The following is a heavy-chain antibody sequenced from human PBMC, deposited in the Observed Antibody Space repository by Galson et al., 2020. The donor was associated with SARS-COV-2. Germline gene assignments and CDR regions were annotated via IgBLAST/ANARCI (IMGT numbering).Heavy chain of an antibody. D-gene: IGHD6-13*01. CDR1: GGSSSRSSYY. J-gene: IGHJ5*01. CDR3: VRHQGITASVDS. V-gene: IGHV4-39*01. Sequence: SETLSLTCTVSGGSSSRSSYYWGWIRQPPGKGLEWIASIHYSGSTYYNPSFKSRVTIFVDTSKNQFSLKLSSVTAADTAVYYCVRHQGITASVDSWGQGTLVTVSS. CDR2: IHYSGST.